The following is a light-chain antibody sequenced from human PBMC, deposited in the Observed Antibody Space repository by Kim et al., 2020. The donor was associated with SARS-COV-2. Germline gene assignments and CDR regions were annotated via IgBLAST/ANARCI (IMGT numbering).Light chain of an antibody. J-gene: IGKJ4*01. CDR1: QSVNID. V-gene: IGKV3-15*01. Sequence: SPGKRVPHSCRASQSVNIDLAWYQQKPGQAPRLLIDGASTRATDIPARFTGSGSGTEFTLTISSLQSEDFGVYFCQQYKNWPLTFGGGTKVDIK. CDR2: GAS. CDR3: QQYKNWPLT.